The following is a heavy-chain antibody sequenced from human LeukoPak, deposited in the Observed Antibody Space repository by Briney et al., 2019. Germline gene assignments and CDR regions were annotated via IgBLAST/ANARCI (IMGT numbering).Heavy chain of an antibody. CDR3: ARGYYDFWSGYPTADHDY. Sequence: GGYLRLSCAASGFTFSSNWMLWHRQAQGKGRVGVSRTNSDGSSTSYADSVKGRFTISRDKAKNTLYLQMNNLRAEDTAVYYCARGYYDFWSGYPTADHDYWGQGTLVTVSS. CDR1: GFTFSSNW. CDR2: TNSDGSST. V-gene: IGHV3-74*01. J-gene: IGHJ4*02. D-gene: IGHD3-3*01.